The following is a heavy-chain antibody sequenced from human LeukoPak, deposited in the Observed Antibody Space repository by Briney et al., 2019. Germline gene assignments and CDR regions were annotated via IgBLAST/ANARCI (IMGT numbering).Heavy chain of an antibody. CDR3: VKERGPFDAFDI. J-gene: IGHJ3*02. V-gene: IGHV3-33*06. CDR1: GFTFSTYG. CDR2: IWSDGNNK. Sequence: PGGSLRLSCAATGFTFSTYGMHWVRQAPGKGLEWVAVIWSDGNNKFYADSVKGRFTFSRDNSRNTLSLQMNSLRAEGTAVYYCVKERGPFDAFDIWGQGTMVTVSS.